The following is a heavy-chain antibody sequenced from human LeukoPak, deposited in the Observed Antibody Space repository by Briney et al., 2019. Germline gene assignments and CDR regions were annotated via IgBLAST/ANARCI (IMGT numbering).Heavy chain of an antibody. CDR3: AREGNGLLSKDLDY. CDR2: INPRDGGT. V-gene: IGHV1-2*02. J-gene: IGHJ4*02. CDR1: GYTFTDYY. D-gene: IGHD2-15*01. Sequence: GAPVKVSCKGSGYTFTDYYLHWVRQAPGQGLEWVGYINPRDGGTSSPPNFRGRVTMTTDASSSTVYMELSRLTSDDTAIYYCAREGNGLLSKDLDYWGQGTLVTVSS.